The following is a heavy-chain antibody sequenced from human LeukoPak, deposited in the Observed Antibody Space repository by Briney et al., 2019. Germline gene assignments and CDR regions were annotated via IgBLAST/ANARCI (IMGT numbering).Heavy chain of an antibody. J-gene: IGHJ4*02. V-gene: IGHV4-4*02. Sequence: SETLSLTCAVSGGSISNSNWWSWVRQPPGKGLEWIGENYHSGSTNYNPSLKSRVTMSVDKSKNQFSLKLSSVTAADTAVYYCARDPGGYSGYGRGYYFDFWGQGTLVTVSS. D-gene: IGHD5-12*01. CDR3: ARDPGGYSGYGRGYYFDF. CDR1: GGSISNSNW. CDR2: NYHSGST.